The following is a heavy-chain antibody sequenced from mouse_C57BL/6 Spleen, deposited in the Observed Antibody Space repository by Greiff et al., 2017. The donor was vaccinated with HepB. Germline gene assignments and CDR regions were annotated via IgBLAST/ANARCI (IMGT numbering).Heavy chain of an antibody. V-gene: IGHV5-16*01. D-gene: IGHD1-1*01. J-gene: IGHJ1*03. CDR3: ARDVPYYYGSRYWYFDV. CDR2: INYDGSST. Sequence: EVHLVESEGGLVQPGSSMKLSCTASGFTFSDYYMAWVRQVPEKGLEWVANINYDGSSTYYLDSLKSRFIISRDNAKNILYLQMSSLKSEDTATYYCARDVPYYYGSRYWYFDVWGTGTTVTVSS. CDR1: GFTFSDYY.